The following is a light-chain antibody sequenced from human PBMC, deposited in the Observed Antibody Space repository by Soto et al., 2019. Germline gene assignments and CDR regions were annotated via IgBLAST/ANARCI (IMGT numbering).Light chain of an antibody. CDR3: MQGTHWQRT. CDR1: QSLVHSDGNTS. J-gene: IGKJ1*01. CDR2: KVS. Sequence: DVVMTQSPLSLPVTLGQPASISCRSSQSLVHSDGNTSLNWLHQRPGQSPRRLIYKVSNRESGVPDRFSGSGSGTDFTLKISRVEAEDVGLFYCMQGTHWQRTFGPGTKVEIK. V-gene: IGKV2-30*02.